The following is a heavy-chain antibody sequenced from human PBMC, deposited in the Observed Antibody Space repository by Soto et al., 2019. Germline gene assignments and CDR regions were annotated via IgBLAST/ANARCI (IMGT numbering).Heavy chain of an antibody. Sequence: SETLSLTCTVSGGSISSYYWSWIRQPPGKGLEWIGYIYYSGSTNYNPSLKSRVTISVDTSKNQFSLKLSSVTAADTAVYYCARDGSSSSWVHWFDPWGQGTLVTVSS. J-gene: IGHJ5*02. CDR3: ARDGSSSSWVHWFDP. V-gene: IGHV4-59*01. D-gene: IGHD6-6*01. CDR2: IYYSGST. CDR1: GGSISSYY.